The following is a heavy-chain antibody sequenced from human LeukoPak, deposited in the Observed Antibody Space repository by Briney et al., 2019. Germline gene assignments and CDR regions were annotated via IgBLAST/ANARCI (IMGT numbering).Heavy chain of an antibody. J-gene: IGHJ4*02. V-gene: IGHV3-7*01. CDR3: TRVRGSSYFDY. CDR2: IKQDGSEK. D-gene: IGHD6-6*01. CDR1: GFTFSSYW. Sequence: GGSLRLSCAASGFTFSSYWMSWVRQAPGKGLEWVANIKQDGSEKYYVDSVKGRFTISRDNAKNSLYLQMNSLRAEDTAVYYCTRVRGSSYFDYWGQGTLVTVSS.